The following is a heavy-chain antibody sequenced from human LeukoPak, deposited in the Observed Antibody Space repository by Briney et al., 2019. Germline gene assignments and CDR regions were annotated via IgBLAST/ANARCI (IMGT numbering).Heavy chain of an antibody. CDR3: ATRIREMVGP. J-gene: IGHJ5*02. V-gene: IGHV3-23*01. D-gene: IGHD3-10*01. Sequence: GGSLRLSCAASGFTFTNYAMSWVRQTPGKGLEWVSATVGSGPDTYHADSVKGRFTISRDNSKNTLYLQMNSLRPEDTAVYYCATRIREMVGPWGQGTLVTVSS. CDR1: GFTFTNYA. CDR2: TVGSGPDT.